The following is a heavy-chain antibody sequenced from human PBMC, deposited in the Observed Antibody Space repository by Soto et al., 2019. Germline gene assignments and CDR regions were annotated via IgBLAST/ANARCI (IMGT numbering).Heavy chain of an antibody. CDR3: ARDRYDGAYFDY. J-gene: IGHJ4*02. Sequence: QVQLQESGPGLVKPSETLSLTCTVSGGSISSYYWSWIRQPPGKGLEWIGYIYYSGSTHYNPSLKSRVTISVDTSKNQFSLKLSSVTAADTAVYYCARDRYDGAYFDYWGQGTLVTVSS. CDR1: GGSISSYY. D-gene: IGHD1-1*01. CDR2: IYYSGST. V-gene: IGHV4-59*01.